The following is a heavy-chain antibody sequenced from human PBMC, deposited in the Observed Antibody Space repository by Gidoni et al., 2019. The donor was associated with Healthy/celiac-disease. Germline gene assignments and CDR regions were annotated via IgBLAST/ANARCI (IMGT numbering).Heavy chain of an antibody. Sequence: QVQLVVSGGGVVQPGRSLRLSCAASGFTFCSYGMHWVRQAPGKGLEWVAVIGYDGSNKYYADSVKGRFTISRDKSKNTLYLQMNSLRAEDTAVYYCARDLRYCSGGSCYKYYFDYWGQGTLVTVSS. D-gene: IGHD2-15*01. CDR1: GFTFCSYG. V-gene: IGHV3-33*01. CDR2: IGYDGSNK. CDR3: ARDLRYCSGGSCYKYYFDY. J-gene: IGHJ4*02.